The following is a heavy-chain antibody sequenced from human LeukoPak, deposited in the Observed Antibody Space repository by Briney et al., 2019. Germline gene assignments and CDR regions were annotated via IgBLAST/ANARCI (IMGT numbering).Heavy chain of an antibody. V-gene: IGHV3-30*02. Sequence: GGSLRLSCEGSGFTLSIYGMHWVRQTPGKGLEWVAFIQYHGGNTYYADSVKGRFTISRDNSKNTVYLQMNSLRAEDTAVYYCARDRCSSTSCYGGAFDIWGQGTMVTVSS. D-gene: IGHD2-2*01. CDR1: GFTLSIYG. CDR2: IQYHGGNT. J-gene: IGHJ3*02. CDR3: ARDRCSSTSCYGGAFDI.